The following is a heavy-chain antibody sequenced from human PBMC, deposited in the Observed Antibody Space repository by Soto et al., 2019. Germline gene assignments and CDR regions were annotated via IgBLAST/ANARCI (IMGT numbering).Heavy chain of an antibody. Sequence: LSLTCVGSGDTVSSNSVAWNWVRQSPSRGLEWLGRTYYGSKWYNDYAVSVKSRITINPDTSKNQFSLQLNSVTPEDTAVYYCARSRMSSFSREPTKYYYYGMDVWGQGTTVTVSS. V-gene: IGHV6-1*01. J-gene: IGHJ6*02. D-gene: IGHD5-12*01. CDR2: TYYGSKWYN. CDR3: ARSRMSSFSREPTKYYYYGMDV. CDR1: GDTVSSNSVA.